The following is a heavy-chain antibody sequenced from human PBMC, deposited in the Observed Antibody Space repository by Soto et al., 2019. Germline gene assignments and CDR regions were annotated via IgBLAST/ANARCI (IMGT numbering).Heavy chain of an antibody. CDR3: AKAPIDTYAFDI. Sequence: GSLRLSCAASGFTFSHYPMHWVRQAPGKGLEWVAVISYDGSNKYYAGSVKGRFTISRDNSKNTLYLQMNSLRAEDTAVYYCAKAPIDTYAFDIWGQGTMVTVSS. CDR2: ISYDGSNK. D-gene: IGHD3-9*01. V-gene: IGHV3-30*18. J-gene: IGHJ3*02. CDR1: GFTFSHYP.